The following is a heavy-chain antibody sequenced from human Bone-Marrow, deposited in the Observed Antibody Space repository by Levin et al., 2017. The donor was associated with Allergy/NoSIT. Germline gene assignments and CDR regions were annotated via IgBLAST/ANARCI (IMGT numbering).Heavy chain of an antibody. J-gene: IGHJ4*02. Sequence: PSQTLSLTCDISGDSFSSSGVAWNWIRHSPSRGLEWLGRTFYTSKWFTNAVESRIIISADTSKNQFSLQLNSVTPEDTALYYCARGRNSAFDYWGQGTLVTVSS. V-gene: IGHV6-1*01. D-gene: IGHD1-14*01. CDR3: ARGRNSAFDY. CDR1: GDSFSSSGVA. CDR2: TFYTSKWF.